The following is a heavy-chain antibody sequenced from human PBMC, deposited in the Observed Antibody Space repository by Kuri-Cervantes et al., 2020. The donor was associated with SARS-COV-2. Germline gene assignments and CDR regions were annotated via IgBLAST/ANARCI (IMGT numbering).Heavy chain of an antibody. V-gene: IGHV1-69*13. CDR3: ARGWVAAGPKP. Sequence: SVKVSCKASGYTFTGYYMHWVRQAPGQGLEWMGGIIPIFGTANYAQKFQGRVTITADESTSTAYMELSSLRSEDTAVYYCARGWVAAGPKPWGQGTLVTVSS. CDR2: IIPIFGTA. CDR1: GYTFTGYY. J-gene: IGHJ5*02. D-gene: IGHD6-13*01.